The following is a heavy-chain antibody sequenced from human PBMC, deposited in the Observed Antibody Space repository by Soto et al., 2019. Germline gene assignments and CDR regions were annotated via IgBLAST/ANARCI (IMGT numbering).Heavy chain of an antibody. CDR3: ANRGY. J-gene: IGHJ4*02. Sequence: EVQLVESGGGLVQPGGSLRLSCVASGFTVSSDFMTWVRQAPGKGLEWVSMIHDGDRTYYADPVKGRFTISRDTSKNTLYRQMDSRRAEDTAVYHCANRGYWGQGTLVTVSS. CDR2: IHDGDRT. D-gene: IGHD2-15*01. V-gene: IGHV3-66*01. CDR1: GFTVSSDF.